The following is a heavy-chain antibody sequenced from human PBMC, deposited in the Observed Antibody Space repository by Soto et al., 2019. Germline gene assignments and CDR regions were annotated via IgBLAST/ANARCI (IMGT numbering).Heavy chain of an antibody. CDR1: RGSMNSFF. V-gene: IGHV4-59*01. Sequence: PSETLSLTCTVSRGSMNSFFWSWIRQPPGKGLEWIGYVHYSGSTKYNPSLKSRVTISVDTSKNQFSLNLTSVTAADTAVYYCVRLPGDYWGQGTLVTV. CDR3: VRLPGDY. D-gene: IGHD2-15*01. CDR2: VHYSGST. J-gene: IGHJ4*02.